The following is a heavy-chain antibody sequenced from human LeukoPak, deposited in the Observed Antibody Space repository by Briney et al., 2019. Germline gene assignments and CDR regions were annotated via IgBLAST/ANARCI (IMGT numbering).Heavy chain of an antibody. V-gene: IGHV1-2*02. J-gene: IGHJ1*01. D-gene: IGHD6-6*01. CDR1: GYTFTAYY. CDR2: INPNSGGT. CDR3: AREGTGEYSSSSEYFQH. Sequence: ASVKVSCKASGYTFTAYYMHWVRQAPGQGLEWMGWINPNSGGTNYAQKFQGRVTMTSDTSISTAYMELSRLRSDDTAVYYRAREGTGEYSSSSEYFQHWGQGTLFTVSS.